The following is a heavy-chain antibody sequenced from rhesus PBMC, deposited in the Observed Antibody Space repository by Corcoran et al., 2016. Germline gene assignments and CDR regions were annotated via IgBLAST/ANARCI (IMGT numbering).Heavy chain of an antibody. CDR1: GFTFSDYY. D-gene: IGHD3-3*01. J-gene: IGHJ4*01. CDR2: ISNGGGSN. CDR3: ARETIFGLVTDY. V-gene: IGHV3-178*01. Sequence: EVQLVESGGGLAKPGGSLRLSCAASGFTFSDYYMDWVRQAPGKGLEWVSRISNGGGSNWHAHAVKGLFTISKENAKNLLYLQMNSMRAVDTAVYYCARETIFGLVTDYWGQGVLVTVSS.